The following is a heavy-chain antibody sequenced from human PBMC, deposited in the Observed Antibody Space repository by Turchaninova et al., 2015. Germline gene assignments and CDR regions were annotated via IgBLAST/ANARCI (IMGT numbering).Heavy chain of an antibody. CDR2: ISSSSSYI. V-gene: IGHV3-21*01. CDR3: ARDFTDYVDYTSFDY. Sequence: GPGKGLEWVSSISSSSSYIYYADSVKGRFTISRDNAKNSLYLQMNSLRAADTAVYYCARDFTDYVDYTSFDYWGQGTLVTVSS. J-gene: IGHJ4*02. D-gene: IGHD4-17*01.